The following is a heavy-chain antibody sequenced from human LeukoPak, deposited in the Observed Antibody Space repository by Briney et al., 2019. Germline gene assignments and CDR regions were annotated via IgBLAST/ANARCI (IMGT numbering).Heavy chain of an antibody. CDR2: IYHSGST. CDR1: GYSISSDYY. CDR3: ATRPYYYYHMDV. J-gene: IGHJ6*03. V-gene: IGHV4-38-2*01. Sequence: SETLSLTCAVSGYSISSDYYWGWIRQPPGEGLEWIGTIYHSGSTYSNPSLSSRVTLSVDTSKNQFPLRLSSVTAADTAVYYCATRPYYYYHMDVRGKGTTVTVSS. D-gene: IGHD6-6*01.